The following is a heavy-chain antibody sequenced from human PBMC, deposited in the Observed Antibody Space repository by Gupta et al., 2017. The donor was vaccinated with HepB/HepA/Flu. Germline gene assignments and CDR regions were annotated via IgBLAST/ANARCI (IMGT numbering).Heavy chain of an antibody. D-gene: IGHD2-21*02. Sequence: EVQLLESGGGLVQPGGSLRLSCAASGFTFSSYAMSWVRQAPAQGLEWVSSISGGGGSTYYADSVEGRFTISRDNSKNTLYLQMNSLRAEDTAVYYCATRHPVTLDYWGQGTLVTVSS. CDR1: GFTFSSYA. V-gene: IGHV3-23*01. CDR3: ATRHPVTLDY. CDR2: ISGGGGST. J-gene: IGHJ4*02.